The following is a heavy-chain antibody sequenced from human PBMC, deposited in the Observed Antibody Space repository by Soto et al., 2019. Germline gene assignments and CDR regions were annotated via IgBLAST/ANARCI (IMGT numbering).Heavy chain of an antibody. CDR3: AKGGRSSSGLDFDY. V-gene: IGHV3-23*01. D-gene: IGHD6-6*01. CDR2: ISGSGGDI. Sequence: EVQLLESGGGLVQPGGSLRLSCAASGFTFSSYAMKWVRQAPGKGLEWVSTISGSGGDIYSADSVKGRFTISRDNSKYNLSLQMDSLRAEDTAVYYCAKGGRSSSGLDFDYWGQGTLVTVSS. CDR1: GFTFSSYA. J-gene: IGHJ4*02.